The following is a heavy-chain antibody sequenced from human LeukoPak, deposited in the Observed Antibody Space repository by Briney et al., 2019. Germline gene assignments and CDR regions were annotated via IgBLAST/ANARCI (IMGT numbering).Heavy chain of an antibody. J-gene: IGHJ4*02. CDR1: GFTFSSYG. CDR2: ISYDGSNK. V-gene: IGHV3-30*18. Sequence: GGSLRLSCAAPGFTFSSYGMHWVRQAPGKGLEWVAVISYDGSNKYYADSVKGRFTISRDNSKNTLYLQMNSLRAEDTAVYYCAKLDGGNSEGYFDYWGQGTLVTVSS. CDR3: AKLDGGNSEGYFDY. D-gene: IGHD2-21*02.